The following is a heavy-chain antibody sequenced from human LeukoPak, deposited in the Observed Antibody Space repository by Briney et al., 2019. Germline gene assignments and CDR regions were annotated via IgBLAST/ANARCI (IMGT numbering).Heavy chain of an antibody. J-gene: IGHJ4*02. CDR3: ARTSGQWLVPLYDY. CDR2: ISSSSSYI. Sequence: GGSLRLSCAASGFTFSSYSMNWVRQAPGKGLEWVSSISSSSSYIYYAGSVKGRFTISRDNAKNSLYLQMNSLRAEDTAVYYCARTSGQWLVPLYDYWGQGTLVTVSS. CDR1: GFTFSSYS. V-gene: IGHV3-21*01. D-gene: IGHD6-19*01.